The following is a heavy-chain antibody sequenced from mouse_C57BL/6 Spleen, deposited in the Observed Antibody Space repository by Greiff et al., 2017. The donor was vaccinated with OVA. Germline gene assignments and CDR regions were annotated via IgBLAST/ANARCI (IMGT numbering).Heavy chain of an antibody. J-gene: IGHJ4*01. CDR1: GFTFTDYY. CDR3: ARYTLHDGYYAMDY. D-gene: IGHD2-3*01. CDR2: IRTKANGYTH. Sequence: EVQLVESGGGLVQPGGSLSLSCAASGFTFTDYYMSWVRQPPGQALEWLGFIRTKANGYTHEYSASVKGRFTIYSANSQSILSLQMNALRAEDSATYYLARYTLHDGYYAMDYWGQGTSVTVSS. V-gene: IGHV7-3*01.